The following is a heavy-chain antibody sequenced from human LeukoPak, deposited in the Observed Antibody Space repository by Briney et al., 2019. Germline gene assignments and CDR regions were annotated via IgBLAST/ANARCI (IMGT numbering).Heavy chain of an antibody. Sequence: GGSLRLSCAASGFTFSSYSMNWVRQAPGKGLEWVSSISSSSSYIYYADSVKGRFTISRDYAKNSLYLQMNSLRAEDTAVYYCAREGSGLHFDYWGQGTLVTVSS. CDR2: ISSSSSYI. CDR3: AREGSGLHFDY. J-gene: IGHJ4*02. D-gene: IGHD6-19*01. CDR1: GFTFSSYS. V-gene: IGHV3-21*01.